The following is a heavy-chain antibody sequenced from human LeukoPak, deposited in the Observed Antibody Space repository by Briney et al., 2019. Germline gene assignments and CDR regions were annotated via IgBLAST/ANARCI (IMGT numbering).Heavy chain of an antibody. Sequence: GGSLRLSCAASGFTFSSYTMHWVRQAPDKGLEWVAVISHDGGNKYYADSVKGRFTISRDNSKNTLYLQMNGLRAEETAMYYCATPYTSGWSLYFDNWGLGTLVTVSS. CDR3: ATPYTSGWSLYFDN. J-gene: IGHJ4*02. D-gene: IGHD6-19*01. CDR1: GFTFSSYT. CDR2: ISHDGGNK. V-gene: IGHV3-30-3*01.